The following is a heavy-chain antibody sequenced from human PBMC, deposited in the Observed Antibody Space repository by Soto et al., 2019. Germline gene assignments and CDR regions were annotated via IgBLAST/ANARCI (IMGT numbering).Heavy chain of an antibody. V-gene: IGHV3-23*01. D-gene: IGHD3-22*01. J-gene: IGHJ6*02. CDR3: AKASTYYYDSSGYWFPYGMDV. Sequence: GGSLRLSCAASGFTFSSYAMSWVRQAPGKGLEWVSAISGSGGSTYYADSVKGRFTISRDNSKNTLYLQMNSLRAEDTAVYYCAKASTYYYDSSGYWFPYGMDVWGQGTTVTVSS. CDR2: ISGSGGST. CDR1: GFTFSSYA.